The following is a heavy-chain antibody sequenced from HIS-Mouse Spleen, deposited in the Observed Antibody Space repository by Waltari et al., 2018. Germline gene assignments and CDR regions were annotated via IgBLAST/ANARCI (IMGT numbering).Heavy chain of an antibody. Sequence: QVQLVQSGAEVKKPGASVKVSCKASGYTFTSYDINWVRQATGQGLEWMGRRNPKKGKTGYEQKFQGRVTMTRNTSISTAYMELSSLRSEDTAVYYCARVYYDFWSGYYYWGQGTLVTVSS. CDR1: GYTFTSYD. D-gene: IGHD3-3*01. CDR2: RNPKKGKT. V-gene: IGHV1-8*01. CDR3: ARVYYDFWSGYYY. J-gene: IGHJ4*02.